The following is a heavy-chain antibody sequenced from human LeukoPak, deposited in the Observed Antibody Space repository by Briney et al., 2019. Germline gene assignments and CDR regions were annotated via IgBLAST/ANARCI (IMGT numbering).Heavy chain of an antibody. J-gene: IGHJ4*02. CDR2: ISSNGGST. D-gene: IGHD3-16*01. Sequence: GGSLRLSCAASGFTFSSYAMHWVRQAPGKGLEYVSAISSNGGSTYYANSVKGRFTISRDNSKNTLYLQMGSLRAEDTAVYYCVCLGLGGLSLDWGQGTLVTVSS. CDR3: VCLGLGGLSLD. CDR1: GFTFSSYA. V-gene: IGHV3-64*01.